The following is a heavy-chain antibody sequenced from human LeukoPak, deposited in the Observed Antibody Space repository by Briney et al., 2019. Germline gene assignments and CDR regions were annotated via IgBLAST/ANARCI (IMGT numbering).Heavy chain of an antibody. CDR2: IYSGGRT. Sequence: GGSLRLSCAASGLTVSNTYMTWARQAPGKGLEWVSVIYSGGRTYYADSVKGRFTISRDNSKNTQYLQMNSLKNEDTAVYYCTRDYNILTGYYKGAFDIWGQGTMVTVSS. J-gene: IGHJ3*02. D-gene: IGHD3-9*01. V-gene: IGHV3-53*01. CDR1: GLTVSNTY. CDR3: TRDYNILTGYYKGAFDI.